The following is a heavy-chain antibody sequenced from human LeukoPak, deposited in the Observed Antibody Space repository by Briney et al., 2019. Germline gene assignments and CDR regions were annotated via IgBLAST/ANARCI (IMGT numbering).Heavy chain of an antibody. V-gene: IGHV1-69*01. CDR3: ARVGDCSGGSCYSTAAGAFDI. CDR1: GGTFSSYA. Sequence: SVKVSCKASGGTFSSYAISWVRQAPGQGLEWMGGIIPIFGTANYAQKFQGRVTITADESTSTAYMELSSLRSEDTAVYYCARVGDCSGGSCYSTAAGAFDIWGQGTTVTVSS. D-gene: IGHD2-15*01. CDR2: IIPIFGTA. J-gene: IGHJ3*02.